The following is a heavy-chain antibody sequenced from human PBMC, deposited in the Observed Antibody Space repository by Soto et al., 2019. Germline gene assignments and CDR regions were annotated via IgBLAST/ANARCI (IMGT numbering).Heavy chain of an antibody. V-gene: IGHV5-51*01. Sequence: VESLNICYKGSGYSFTSYLIGWVREIPGKGLEWMGIIYPGDSDTRYSPSFQGQVTISADKSISTDYLQWSSLKASDTAMYYCAREAPRGIAARPDYYYYGMDVWGQGTTVTVSS. D-gene: IGHD6-6*01. CDR3: AREAPRGIAARPDYYYYGMDV. CDR2: IYPGDSDT. J-gene: IGHJ6*02. CDR1: GYSFTSYL.